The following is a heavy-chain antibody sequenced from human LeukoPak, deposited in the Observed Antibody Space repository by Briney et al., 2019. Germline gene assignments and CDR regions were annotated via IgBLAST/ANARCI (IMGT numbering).Heavy chain of an antibody. CDR2: IYYSGST. V-gene: IGHV4-39*07. CDR3: ARDLPSGIMVRYFDY. CDR1: GGSISSRSYY. Sequence: SETLSLTCTVSGGSISSRSYYWGWVRQPPGKGLEWIGSIYYSGSTYYNPSLKSRVTISVDTSKNQFSLKLSSVTAADTAVYYCARDLPSGIMVRYFDYWGQGTLVTVSS. J-gene: IGHJ4*02. D-gene: IGHD1-26*01.